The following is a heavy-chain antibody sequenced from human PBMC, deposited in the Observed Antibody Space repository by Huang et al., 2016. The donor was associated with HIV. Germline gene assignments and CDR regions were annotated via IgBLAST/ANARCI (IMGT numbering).Heavy chain of an antibody. CDR2: IDQGGFEK. CDR1: GFTFRSYS. J-gene: IGHJ3*01. Sequence: DVQLVQSGGGLVRPGGSLRLSCAASGFTFRSYSMTWVRQAPGKGLEGVANIDQGGFEKYYVDSVEGRFTISRDNAKNSLSLQMNSLRAEDTAVYYCARMSADIGSDAFHVWGQGTMVAVSS. D-gene: IGHD5-12*01. CDR3: ARMSADIGSDAFHV. V-gene: IGHV3-7*01.